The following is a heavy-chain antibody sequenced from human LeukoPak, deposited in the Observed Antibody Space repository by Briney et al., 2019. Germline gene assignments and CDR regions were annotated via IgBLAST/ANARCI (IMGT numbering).Heavy chain of an antibody. D-gene: IGHD6-19*01. Sequence: SETLSLTCTVSGGSISSCYWSWIRQPAGKGLEWIGRIYTSGSTNYNPSLKSRVTMSVDTSKNQFSLKLSSVTAADTAVYYCAREAGSLAVAGHYYYYGMDVWGQGTTVTVSS. V-gene: IGHV4-4*07. CDR1: GGSISSCY. CDR2: IYTSGST. CDR3: AREAGSLAVAGHYYYYGMDV. J-gene: IGHJ6*02.